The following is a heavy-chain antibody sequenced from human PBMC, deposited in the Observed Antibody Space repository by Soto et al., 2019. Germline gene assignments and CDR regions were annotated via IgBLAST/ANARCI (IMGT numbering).Heavy chain of an antibody. J-gene: IGHJ4*02. D-gene: IGHD2-21*01. CDR1: GDSIIGIYH. V-gene: IGHV4-38-2*02. CDR2: IHHSGST. CDR3: ARDISASDGDY. Sequence: SETLSLTCAVSGDSIIGIYHWAWIRQAPGKGLEWIGNIHHSGSTYYNPSLESRVTISIDTSKNQFSLRLTSVTAADTAIYYCARDISASDGDYWGQGTLVTVSS.